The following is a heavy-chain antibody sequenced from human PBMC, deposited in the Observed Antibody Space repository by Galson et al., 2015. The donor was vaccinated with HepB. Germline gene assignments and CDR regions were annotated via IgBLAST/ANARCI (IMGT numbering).Heavy chain of an antibody. J-gene: IGHJ6*02. CDR1: GFTFSSYS. CDR3: AKDVLYSNSAYGMDV. CDR2: IGTSSSYM. D-gene: IGHD6-6*01. Sequence: SLRLSCAASGFTFSSYSMNWVRQAPGKGLEWVSCIGTSSSYMYYADSVKGRFTISRDSAKNSLYLHMNSLRGEDTAVYYCAKDVLYSNSAYGMDVWGQGTTVTVSS. V-gene: IGHV3-21*01.